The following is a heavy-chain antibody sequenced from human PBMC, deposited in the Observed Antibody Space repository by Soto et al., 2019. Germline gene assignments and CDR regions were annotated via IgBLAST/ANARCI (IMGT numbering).Heavy chain of an antibody. CDR2: ISHTGSI. J-gene: IGHJ6*02. CDR1: SGSITNYH. CDR3: ARDRWNHHDSSGQNSTRPFYYGMDV. Sequence: KPSETLSLTCGISSGSITNYHWSWIRQPPGKGLEWIGYISHTGSINYHPSFMRRASMSLDTSKNQFSLRLKSVTAVDTAVYFCARDRWNHHDSSGQNSTRPFYYGMDVWGQGITVTVSS. V-gene: IGHV4-59*01. D-gene: IGHD6-25*01.